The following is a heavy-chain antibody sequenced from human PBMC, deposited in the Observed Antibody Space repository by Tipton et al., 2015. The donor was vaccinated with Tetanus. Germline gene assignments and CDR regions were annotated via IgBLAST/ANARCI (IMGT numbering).Heavy chain of an antibody. CDR2: ISPSGNT. V-gene: IGHV4-34*01. D-gene: IGHD6-19*01. CDR3: ARGSGWADF. CDR1: GFTSESHY. Sequence: GSLRLSCVASGFTSESHYMHWIRQPPGKGLEWIGEISPSGNTNYNPSLKSRVTISADTSRDQFSLTLSSVTAADTAVYYCARGSGWADFWGQGTQVTVSS. J-gene: IGHJ4*02.